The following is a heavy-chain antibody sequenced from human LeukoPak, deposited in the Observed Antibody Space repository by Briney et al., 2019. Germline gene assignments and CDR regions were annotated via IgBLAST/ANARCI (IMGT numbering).Heavy chain of an antibody. CDR2: IYPGDSDT. Sequence: GESLKISCKGSGYSFTNYWIGWVRQMPGKGLEWMGIIYPGDSDTRYSPSFQGQVTISADKSISTAYLQWSSLKASDTAMYHCARQINDYYDSSGYNYYYYTDVWGKGTTVTVSS. CDR1: GYSFTNYW. D-gene: IGHD3-22*01. J-gene: IGHJ6*03. V-gene: IGHV5-51*01. CDR3: ARQINDYYDSSGYNYYYYTDV.